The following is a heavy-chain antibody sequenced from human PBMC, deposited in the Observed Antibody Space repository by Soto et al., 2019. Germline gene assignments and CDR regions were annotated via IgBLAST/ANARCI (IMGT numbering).Heavy chain of an antibody. Sequence: GGSLRLSCAASGFTVSSNYMSWVRQAPGKGLEWVSVIYSGGSTYYADSVKGRFTISRDNSKNTLYLQMNSLRAEDTAVYYCASDSSGYYYYYGMDVWGQGTTVTVSS. CDR2: IYSGGST. CDR1: GFTVSSNY. V-gene: IGHV3-53*01. J-gene: IGHJ6*02. CDR3: ASDSSGYYYYYGMDV. D-gene: IGHD3-22*01.